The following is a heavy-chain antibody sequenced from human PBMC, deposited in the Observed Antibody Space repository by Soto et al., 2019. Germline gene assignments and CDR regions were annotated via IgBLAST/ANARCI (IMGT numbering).Heavy chain of an antibody. D-gene: IGHD2-8*02. CDR3: ARDKITGLSDY. Sequence: PSETLSLTCAVYGGSFSGYYWTWLRQPPGTGLEWIGEINHSGSTNYNPSLKSRVTISVDTSKNQFSLKLTSVTAADTAVYYCARDKITGLSDYWGQGTLVTVS. J-gene: IGHJ4*02. CDR1: GGSFSGYY. CDR2: INHSGST. V-gene: IGHV4-34*01.